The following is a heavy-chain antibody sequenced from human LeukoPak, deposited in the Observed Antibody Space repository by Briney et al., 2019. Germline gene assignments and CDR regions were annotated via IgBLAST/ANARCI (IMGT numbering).Heavy chain of an antibody. J-gene: IGHJ4*02. CDR1: GFTFSSYG. Sequence: GGSLRLSCAASGFTFSSYGMHWVRQAPGKGLEWVAFIRYDGSNKYYADSVKGRFTISRDNSKNTLYLQMNSLRAEDTAVYYCARIIAVAGTGAFDYWGQGTLVTVSS. D-gene: IGHD6-19*01. CDR2: IRYDGSNK. V-gene: IGHV3-30*02. CDR3: ARIIAVAGTGAFDY.